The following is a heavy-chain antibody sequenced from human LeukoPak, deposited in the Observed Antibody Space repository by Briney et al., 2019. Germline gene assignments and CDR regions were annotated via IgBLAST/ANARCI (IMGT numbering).Heavy chain of an antibody. D-gene: IGHD3-9*01. CDR2: IYPGDSDT. CDR1: GYSFNTYW. Sequence: GGSLKISSKGSGYSFNTYWIAWVRQMPGKGLEWMVIIYPGDSDTRYSPSFQGQVTISADESINTAYLHWSSLKASDTAMYYCARQADYNVLTGYFKGHLDYWGQGTLVTVSS. J-gene: IGHJ4*02. CDR3: ARQADYNVLTGYFKGHLDY. V-gene: IGHV5-51*01.